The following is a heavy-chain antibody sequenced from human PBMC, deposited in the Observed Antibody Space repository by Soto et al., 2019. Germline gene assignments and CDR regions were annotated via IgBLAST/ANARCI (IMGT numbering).Heavy chain of an antibody. CDR2: IYTSGST. Sequence: SETLSLTCTVSGGSISSYYWSWIRQPAGKGLEWIGRIYTSGSTNYNPSLKSRVTMSVDTSKNQFSLKLSSVTAADTAVYYCARGNYGGNSDYYYGMDVWGQGTTVTVSS. D-gene: IGHD4-17*01. CDR1: GGSISSYY. J-gene: IGHJ6*02. V-gene: IGHV4-4*07. CDR3: ARGNYGGNSDYYYGMDV.